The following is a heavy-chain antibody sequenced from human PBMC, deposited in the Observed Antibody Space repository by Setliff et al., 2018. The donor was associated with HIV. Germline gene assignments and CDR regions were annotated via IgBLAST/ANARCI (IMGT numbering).Heavy chain of an antibody. D-gene: IGHD3-10*01. CDR1: GVSISNYY. CDR3: VRALPKPRGLTWFDP. V-gene: IGHV4-59*01. J-gene: IGHJ5*02. Sequence: SETLSLTCTVSGVSISNYYWSWIRQTPEMGLEWIGYMYYGGATNYNPSLKSRVTISQDTSHNPFSLKLTSVTVTDTAVYYCVRALPKPRGLTWFDPWGQGTLVTVSS. CDR2: MYYGGAT.